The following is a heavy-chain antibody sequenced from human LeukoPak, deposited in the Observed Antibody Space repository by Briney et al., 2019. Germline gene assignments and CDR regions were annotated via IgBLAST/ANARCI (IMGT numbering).Heavy chain of an antibody. CDR2: INPNSGGT. CDR3: ARSPYSSSSRYYFDY. V-gene: IGHV1-2*02. J-gene: IGHJ4*02. CDR1: GYTFTGYY. Sequence: ASVKVSCKASGYTFTGYYMHWVRQAPGQGFEWMGWINPNSGGTNYAQKFQGRVTMTRDTSISTAYMELSRLRSDDTAVYYCARSPYSSSSRYYFDYWGQGTLVTVSS. D-gene: IGHD6-6*01.